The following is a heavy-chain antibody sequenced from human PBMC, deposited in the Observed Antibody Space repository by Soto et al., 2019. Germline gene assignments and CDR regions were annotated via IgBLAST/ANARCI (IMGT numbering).Heavy chain of an antibody. D-gene: IGHD6-13*01. V-gene: IGHV3-21*01. CDR3: AREKVLIAAAGTWDY. J-gene: IGHJ4*02. Sequence: GGSLRLSCAASGFTFSSYSMNWVRQAPGKGLEWVSSISSSSSYIYYADSVKGRFTISRDNAKNSLYLQMNSLRAEDAAVYYCAREKVLIAAAGTWDYWGQGTLVTVSS. CDR1: GFTFSSYS. CDR2: ISSSSSYI.